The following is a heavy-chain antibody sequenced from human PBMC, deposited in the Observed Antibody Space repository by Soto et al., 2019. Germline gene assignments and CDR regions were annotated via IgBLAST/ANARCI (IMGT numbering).Heavy chain of an antibody. D-gene: IGHD2-2*01. CDR2: IYPGDSDT. V-gene: IGHV5-51*01. CDR1: GYSFTSYW. Sequence: GESLKISCKGSGYSFTSYWIGWVRQMPGKGLEWMGIIYPGDSDTRYSPSFQGQVTISADKSISTAYLQWSSLKASGTAMYYCARHIDSRSSDIVVVPAKHGGSGYDLDYWGQGTLVTVSS. J-gene: IGHJ4*02. CDR3: ARHIDSRSSDIVVVPAKHGGSGYDLDY.